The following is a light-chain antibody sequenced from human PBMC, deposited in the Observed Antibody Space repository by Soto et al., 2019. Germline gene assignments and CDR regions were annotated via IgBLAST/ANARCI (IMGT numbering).Light chain of an antibody. CDR2: DAS. CDR3: QQRGNRPPWT. Sequence: EIVMTHSPATLSLSPWEIATLSCRASQSVGKYLVWYQQKPGQAPRLLIYDASNRAPGIPARFSGSGSGTDFTLTISSLEPEDFAVYYCQQRGNRPPWTFGQGTKVDIK. CDR1: QSVGKY. V-gene: IGKV3-11*01. J-gene: IGKJ1*01.